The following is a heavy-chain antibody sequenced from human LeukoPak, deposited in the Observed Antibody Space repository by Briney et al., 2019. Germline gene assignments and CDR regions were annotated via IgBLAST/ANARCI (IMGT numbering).Heavy chain of an antibody. V-gene: IGHV4-31*03. CDR2: IYYSGST. D-gene: IGHD1-26*01. CDR1: GGSISSGGYY. J-gene: IGHJ5*02. Sequence: SETLSLTCTVSGGSISSGGYYWSWIRQHPGKGLEWIGRIYYSGSTYYNPSLKSRVTISVDTSKNQFSLKLSSVTAADTAVYYCTALAGAEVTNWFDPWGQGTPVTVSS. CDR3: TALAGAEVTNWFDP.